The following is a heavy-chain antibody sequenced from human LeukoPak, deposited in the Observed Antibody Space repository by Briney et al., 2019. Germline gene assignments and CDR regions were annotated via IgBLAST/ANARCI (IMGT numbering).Heavy chain of an antibody. Sequence: PGGSLRLSCAASGFTFDDYAMHWVRQAPGKGLEWVSGINWNGGSIVYADSVKGRFTISRDNAKNSLYLQMNSLRAEDTALYYCARPTFLGSSYPDFDYWGQGTLVTVSS. D-gene: IGHD1-26*01. V-gene: IGHV3-20*04. CDR3: ARPTFLGSSYPDFDY. CDR1: GFTFDDYA. J-gene: IGHJ4*02. CDR2: INWNGGSI.